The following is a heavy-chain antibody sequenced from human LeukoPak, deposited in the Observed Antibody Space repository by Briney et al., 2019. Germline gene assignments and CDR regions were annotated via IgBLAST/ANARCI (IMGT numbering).Heavy chain of an antibody. V-gene: IGHV4-34*01. CDR1: GGSFSGYH. D-gene: IGHD5-12*01. J-gene: IGHJ4*02. CDR2: INHSGST. Sequence: SETLSLTCAVYGGSFSGYHWSWIRQPPGKGLEWIGEINHSGSTNYNPSLKSRVTISVDTSKNQFSLKLSSVTAADTAVYYCARVWIVATSMGLPKISYYFDYWGQGTLVTVSS. CDR3: ARVWIVATSMGLPKISYYFDY.